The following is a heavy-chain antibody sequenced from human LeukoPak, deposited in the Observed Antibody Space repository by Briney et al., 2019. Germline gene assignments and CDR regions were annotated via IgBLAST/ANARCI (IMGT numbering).Heavy chain of an antibody. V-gene: IGHV1-24*01. J-gene: IGHJ4*02. CDR1: GYTLTELS. CDR3: ATGYCSSTSCLDY. Sequence: ASVKVSCKVSGYTLTELSMHWVRQAPGKGLEWMGGFDPEDGETIYAQKFQGRVTMTEDTSTDTAYTELSSLRSEDTAVYYCATGYCSSTSCLDYWGQGTLVTVSS. CDR2: FDPEDGET. D-gene: IGHD2-2*01.